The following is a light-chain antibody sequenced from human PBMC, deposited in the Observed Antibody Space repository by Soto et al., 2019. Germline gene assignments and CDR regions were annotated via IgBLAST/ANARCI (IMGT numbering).Light chain of an antibody. CDR3: QQFHYWWT. CDR1: QNIDNK. CDR2: DAS. V-gene: IGKV3-15*01. Sequence: EIEMTQSPATLSVSPGERATLSCRASQNIDNKLVWYQQKPGQVPKLLIYDASTRDTGIPARFSGSGSGTEFTLTISSLQSEDFAFYYCQQFHYWWTFGQGTKVDIK. J-gene: IGKJ1*01.